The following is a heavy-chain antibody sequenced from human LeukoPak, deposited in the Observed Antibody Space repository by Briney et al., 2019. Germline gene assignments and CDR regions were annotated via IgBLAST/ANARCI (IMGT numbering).Heavy chain of an antibody. Sequence: GGSLRLSCAASGFTFDDYAMHWVRQAPGMGLEWVSGISWNSGSIGYADSVKGRFTISRDNAKNSLYLQMNSLRAEDTALYYCAKEGSGSYYFDYWGQGTLVTVSS. J-gene: IGHJ4*02. CDR3: AKEGSGSYYFDY. V-gene: IGHV3-9*01. CDR2: ISWNSGSI. CDR1: GFTFDDYA. D-gene: IGHD3-10*01.